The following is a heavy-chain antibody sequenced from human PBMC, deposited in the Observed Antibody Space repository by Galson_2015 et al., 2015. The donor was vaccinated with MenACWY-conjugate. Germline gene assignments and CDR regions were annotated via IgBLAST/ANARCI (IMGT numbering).Heavy chain of an antibody. J-gene: IGHJ4*02. Sequence: QSGAEVKKPGESLKISCKDSGYSFTSYWIGWVRQMPGKGLEWMGIIYPGDSDTRYSPSFQGQVTISADKSISTAYLQWSSLKASDTAMYYCARQPYLGYYYDSSGHPDWGQGTLVTVSS. CDR3: ARQPYLGYYYDSSGHPD. V-gene: IGHV5-51*01. D-gene: IGHD3-22*01. CDR2: IYPGDSDT. CDR1: GYSFTSYW.